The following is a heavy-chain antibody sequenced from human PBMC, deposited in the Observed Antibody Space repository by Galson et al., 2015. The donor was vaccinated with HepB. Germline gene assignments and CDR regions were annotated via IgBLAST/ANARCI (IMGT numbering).Heavy chain of an antibody. CDR1: GFTLSNYA. CDR2: LSYDGGSI. D-gene: IGHD2-2*01. V-gene: IGHV3-30-3*01. J-gene: IGHJ4*02. Sequence: SLRLSCAASGFTLSNYAMHWARQVPGKGLEWVAVLSYDGGSILYADSVKGRFIISRDNSKNTLHLQMNSLTADDTAVYYCAREQRYCSSTSCPSARGLFDYWGQGTLVTVSS. CDR3: AREQRYCSSTSCPSARGLFDY.